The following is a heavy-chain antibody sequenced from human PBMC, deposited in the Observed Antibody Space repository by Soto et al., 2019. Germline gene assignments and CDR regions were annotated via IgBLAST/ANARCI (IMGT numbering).Heavy chain of an antibody. Sequence: VGSLRLSCTGSGFSFSAYNINWVRQAPGKGLEWVSSITIGSTHIWQPDSMKGRFTISRDNAKNSVYLQINSLRDEDTAVYYCARSPEVGVRGGHWGQGTLVTVSS. D-gene: IGHD3-16*01. J-gene: IGHJ4*02. CDR1: GFSFSAYN. CDR2: ITIGSTHI. CDR3: ARSPEVGVRGGH. V-gene: IGHV3-21*01.